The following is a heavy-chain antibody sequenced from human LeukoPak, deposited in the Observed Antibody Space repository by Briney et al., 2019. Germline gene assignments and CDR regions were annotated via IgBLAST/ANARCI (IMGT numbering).Heavy chain of an antibody. CDR2: FDPEDGET. CDR3: ATMAPGQWLVQGAFDI. CDR1: GYSLSEVS. Sequence: ASVKVSCKVSGYSLSEVSMHWVRQAPGKGLEWMGGFDPEDGETIYAQKFQGRVTMTEDTSTDTAYMELSSLRSEDTAVYYCATMAPGQWLVQGAFDIWDQGTMVTVSS. J-gene: IGHJ3*02. D-gene: IGHD6-19*01. V-gene: IGHV1-24*01.